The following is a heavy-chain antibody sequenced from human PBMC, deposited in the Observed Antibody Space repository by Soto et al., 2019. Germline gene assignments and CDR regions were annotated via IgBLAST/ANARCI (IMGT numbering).Heavy chain of an antibody. J-gene: IGHJ6*02. Sequence: QVPLVQSGAEVKKPGASVKVSCKASGYTFTSYAMHWVRQAPGQRLEWMGWINAGNGNTKYSQKFQGRVTITRDTSASTAYMELSSLRSEDTAVYYCARRGGTYCSGGSCYSAYYYGMDVWGQGTTVTVSS. V-gene: IGHV1-3*01. CDR2: INAGNGNT. D-gene: IGHD2-15*01. CDR3: ARRGGTYCSGGSCYSAYYYGMDV. CDR1: GYTFTSYA.